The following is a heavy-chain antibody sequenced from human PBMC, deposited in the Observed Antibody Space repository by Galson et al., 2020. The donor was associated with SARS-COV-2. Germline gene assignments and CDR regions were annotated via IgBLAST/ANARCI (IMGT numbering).Heavy chain of an antibody. J-gene: IGHJ4*02. CDR2: TNPNSGNT. D-gene: IGHD3-22*01. CDR3: ARGGGYYYDFDY. CDR1: GYTFTSYD. V-gene: IGHV1-8*01. Sequence: ASVKVSCKASGYTFTSYDINWVRQATGQGLEWMGWTNPNSGNTGYAQKFQGRVTMTRNTSISTAYMELSSLRSEDTAVYYCARGGGYYYDFDYWGQGTLVTVSS.